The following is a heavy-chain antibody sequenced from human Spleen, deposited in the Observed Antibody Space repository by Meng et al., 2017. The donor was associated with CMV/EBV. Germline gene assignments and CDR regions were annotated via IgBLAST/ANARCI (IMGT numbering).Heavy chain of an antibody. CDR2: IFNSGST. CDR1: GGSNNNDAYS. J-gene: IGHJ5*02. V-gene: IGHV4-31*02. CDR3: AREYHLLSRWFDP. Sequence: VSGGSNNNDAYSWTWSRQRPGKGLEWIGYIFNSGSTYYNPSLKSRVTMSLDTSKNQFSLKLSSVTAADTAMYFCAREYHLLSRWFDPWGQGTLVTVSS. D-gene: IGHD2-2*01.